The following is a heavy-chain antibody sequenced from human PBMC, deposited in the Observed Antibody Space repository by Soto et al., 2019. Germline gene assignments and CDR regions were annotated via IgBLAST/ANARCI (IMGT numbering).Heavy chain of an antibody. V-gene: IGHV3-74*01. Sequence: PGGSLRLSCAASGFTFSSYWMHWVRQAPGKGLVRVSRINSDGSSTSYADSEKGRFTISRDNAKNTLYLQMNSLRAEDTAVYYCARSFLRYYDFWSGYSEYNWFDPWGQGTLVTVSS. CDR3: ARSFLRYYDFWSGYSEYNWFDP. CDR2: INSDGSST. D-gene: IGHD3-3*01. CDR1: GFTFSSYW. J-gene: IGHJ5*02.